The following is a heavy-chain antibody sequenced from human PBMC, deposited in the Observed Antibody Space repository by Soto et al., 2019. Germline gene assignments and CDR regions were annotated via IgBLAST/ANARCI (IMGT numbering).Heavy chain of an antibody. CDR2: IYYSGST. Sequence: PSETLSLTCTVSGGSISSGGYYWSWIRQHPGKGLEWIGYIYYSGSTYYNPSLKSRVTISVDTSKNQFSLKLSSVTAADTAVYYCARDGYNWNYGWFDPWGQGTLVTAPQ. CDR1: GGSISSGGYY. CDR3: ARDGYNWNYGWFDP. V-gene: IGHV4-31*03. D-gene: IGHD1-7*01. J-gene: IGHJ5*02.